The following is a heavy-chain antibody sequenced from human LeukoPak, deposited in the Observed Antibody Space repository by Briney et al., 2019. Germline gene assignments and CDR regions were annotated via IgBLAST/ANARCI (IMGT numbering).Heavy chain of an antibody. V-gene: IGHV4-39*01. J-gene: IGHJ5*02. Sequence: GSLRLSCAASGFTFSSYWMSWVRQPPGKGLEWIGTIYYSGSTYYNPSLKSRVTISVDTSKSQFSLKLISVTAADTAVYYCVRHGTPWGFGVVFDPWGQGSLVTVSS. CDR3: VRHGTPWGFGVVFDP. CDR2: IYYSGST. D-gene: IGHD3-3*01. CDR1: GFTFSSYW.